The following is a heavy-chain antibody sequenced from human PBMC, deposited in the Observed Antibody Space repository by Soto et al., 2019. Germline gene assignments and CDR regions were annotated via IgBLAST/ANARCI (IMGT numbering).Heavy chain of an antibody. CDR3: ARDGAGAYGLGWFDP. V-gene: IGHV4-31*03. Sequence: QVQLQESGPGLVKPSQTLSLTCTVSGDSISRGGYYWNWIRQHPRKGLEWIGYIYHSGSTNYNPSLKSRVTXPXDXSEXQLSLELSNVTAADTAVYYCARDGAGAYGLGWFDPWGQGILVTVSS. D-gene: IGHD2-21*01. CDR1: GDSISRGGYY. J-gene: IGHJ5*02. CDR2: IYHSGST.